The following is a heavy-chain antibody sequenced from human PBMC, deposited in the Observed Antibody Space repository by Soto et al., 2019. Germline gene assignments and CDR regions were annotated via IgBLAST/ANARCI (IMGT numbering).Heavy chain of an antibody. CDR1: GFTFSSYG. D-gene: IGHD4-17*01. CDR3: ARAYGDYGEVGIYYYYGMDV. J-gene: IGHJ6*02. Sequence: QVQLVESGGGVVQPGRSLRLSCAASGFTFSSYGMHWVRQAPGKGLEWVAVIWYDGSNKYYADSVKGRFTISRDNSKNTLYLQMNSLRAEDTAVYYCARAYGDYGEVGIYYYYGMDVWGQGTTVTVSS. V-gene: IGHV3-33*01. CDR2: IWYDGSNK.